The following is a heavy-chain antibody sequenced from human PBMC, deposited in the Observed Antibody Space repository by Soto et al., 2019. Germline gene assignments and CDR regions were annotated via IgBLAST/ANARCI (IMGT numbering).Heavy chain of an antibody. CDR2: ISYDGSIE. D-gene: IGHD3-3*01. J-gene: IGHJ5*01. CDR3: AKIGEYYDFWSGYLAS. V-gene: IGHV3-30*18. Sequence: GGSLRLSCAASGFTFSSYGMHWVRQAPGKGLEWVAVISYDGSIEYYADSVKGRFTISRDNPDNTVYLQMNTLRPEDTAVYYCAKIGEYYDFWSGYLASWGRGTLVTVSS. CDR1: GFTFSSYG.